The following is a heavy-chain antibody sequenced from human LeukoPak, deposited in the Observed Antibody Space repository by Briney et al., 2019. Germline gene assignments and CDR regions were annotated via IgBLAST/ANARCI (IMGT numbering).Heavy chain of an antibody. D-gene: IGHD3-22*01. CDR1: GYSLTTYY. J-gene: IGHJ4*02. CDR3: ARVYYDTSGYPLKDY. CDR2: ISGYNGIT. V-gene: IGHV1-18*04. Sequence: ASVKVSCKASGYSLTTYYMHWVRQAPGQGLEWVGWISGYNGITNYTQKLQGRVTMTTDTSTSTAYMELRSLRSDDTAVYFCARVYYDTSGYPLKDYWGQGTLVTVSS.